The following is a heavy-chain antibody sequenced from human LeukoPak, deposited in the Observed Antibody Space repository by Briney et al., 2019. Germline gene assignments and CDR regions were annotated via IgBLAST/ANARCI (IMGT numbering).Heavy chain of an antibody. J-gene: IGHJ4*02. CDR3: ARGGGYSERFDY. CDR1: GFIFSDSW. Sequence: GGSLRLSCAASGFIFSDSWMTWVRQAPGKGLEWVATIKFDGTEKQYVASVRGRFTISWANAENSMFLRMESLRPEDTAVYYCARGGGYSERFDYWGQGTLVTVSS. CDR2: IKFDGTEK. D-gene: IGHD1-26*01. V-gene: IGHV3-7*01.